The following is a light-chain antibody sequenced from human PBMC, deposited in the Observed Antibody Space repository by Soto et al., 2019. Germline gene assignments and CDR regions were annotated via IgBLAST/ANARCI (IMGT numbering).Light chain of an antibody. CDR3: QQCYMGWT. V-gene: IGKV1-39*01. CDR2: AAS. CDR1: QNIGTY. Sequence: DIQMTQSPSSLSASVGDRVTITCRASQNIGTYLNWYQQKPGKAPKLLIYAASSLQSGVPSRFSGTGSGTEFTFSITSLQPEDFGTYYCQQCYMGWTFGQGTKVDFK. J-gene: IGKJ1*01.